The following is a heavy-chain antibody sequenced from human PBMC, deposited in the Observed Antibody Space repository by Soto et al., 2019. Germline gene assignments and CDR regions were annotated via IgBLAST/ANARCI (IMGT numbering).Heavy chain of an antibody. CDR2: INAGNGNT. CDR3: ARSMAVAGSKGVDY. CDR1: GYTFTSYA. V-gene: IGHV1-3*01. D-gene: IGHD6-19*01. Sequence: GASVKVSCKASGYTFTSYAMHWVRQAPGQRLEWMGWINAGNGNTKYSQKFQGRVTITRDTSASTAYMELSSLRSEDAAVYYCARSMAVAGSKGVDYWGQGTLVTVSS. J-gene: IGHJ4*02.